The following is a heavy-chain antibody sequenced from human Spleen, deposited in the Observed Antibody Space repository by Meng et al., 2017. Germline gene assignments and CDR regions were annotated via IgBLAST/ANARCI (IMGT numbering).Heavy chain of an antibody. CDR1: GFSLSNARMG. CDR2: IFSNDEK. V-gene: IGHV2-26*01. J-gene: IGHJ3*02. CDR3: ARSNNKWFGELLGAFDI. D-gene: IGHD3-10*01. Sequence: SGPTLVKPTETLTLTCTVSGFSLSNARMGVSWTRQPPGKALEWLAHIFSNDEKSYSTSLKSRLTISKDTSKSQVVLTMTNMDPVDTATYYCARSNNKWFGELLGAFDIWGQGTMVTVSS.